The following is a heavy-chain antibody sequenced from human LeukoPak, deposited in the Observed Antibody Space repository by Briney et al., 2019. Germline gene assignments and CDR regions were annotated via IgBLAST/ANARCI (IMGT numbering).Heavy chain of an antibody. Sequence: SETLSLTCTVSGGSITSHSWSWIRQPPGKGLEWIGYVFYSGHTNYNPSLRSRITISVDTSKTQFSLRLTSVTAADTAVYYCARDTDRRSSPGSWFDPWGQGPWSPSPQ. CDR3: ARDTDRRSSPGSWFDP. CDR2: VFYSGHT. V-gene: IGHV4-59*11. J-gene: IGHJ5*02. CDR1: GGSITSHS. D-gene: IGHD2-15*01.